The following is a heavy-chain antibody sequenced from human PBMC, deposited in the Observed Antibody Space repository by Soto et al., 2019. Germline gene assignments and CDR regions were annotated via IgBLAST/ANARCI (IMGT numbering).Heavy chain of an antibody. CDR3: ARDSGYSYGSVIWYFDL. CDR2: IYYSGST. D-gene: IGHD5-18*01. CDR1: GGSISSGGYY. Sequence: QVQLQESGPGLVKPSQTLSLTCTVSGGSISSGGYYWSWIRQHPGKGLEWIGYIYYSGSTYYNPSLKSQVTISVDTSKNQFSLKLGSVTAADTAVYYCARDSGYSYGSVIWYFDLWGRGTLVTVSS. V-gene: IGHV4-31*01. J-gene: IGHJ2*01.